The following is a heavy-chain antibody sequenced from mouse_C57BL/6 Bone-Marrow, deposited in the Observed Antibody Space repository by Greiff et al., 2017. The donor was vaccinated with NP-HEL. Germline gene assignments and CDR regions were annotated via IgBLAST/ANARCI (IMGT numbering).Heavy chain of an antibody. CDR1: GFTFSSYG. D-gene: IGHD1-1*01. CDR3: ARHATAMDY. Sequence: EVNVVESGGVLVKPGGSLKLSCAASGFTFSSYGMSWVRQTPDKRLEWVATISSGGSYTYYPDSVKGRFTISRDNAKNTLYLQMSSLKSEDTAMYYCARHATAMDYWGQGTSVTVSS. V-gene: IGHV5-6*01. CDR2: ISSGGSYT. J-gene: IGHJ4*01.